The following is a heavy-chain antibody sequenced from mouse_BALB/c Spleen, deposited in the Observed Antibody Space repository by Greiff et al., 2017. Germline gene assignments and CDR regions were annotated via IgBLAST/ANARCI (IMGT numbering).Heavy chain of an antibody. CDR2: IYPGNSDT. V-gene: IGHV1-5*01. J-gene: IGHJ4*01. D-gene: IGHD1-1*01. CDR1: GYTFTSYW. CDR3: TRRDTTGDYAMDY. Sequence: EVPLQQSGTVLARPGASVKMSCKASGYTFTSYWMHWVKQRPGQGLEWIGAIYPGNSDTSYNQKFKGKAKLTAVTSTSTAYMELSSLTNEDSAVYYCTRRDTTGDYAMDYWGQGTSVTVSS.